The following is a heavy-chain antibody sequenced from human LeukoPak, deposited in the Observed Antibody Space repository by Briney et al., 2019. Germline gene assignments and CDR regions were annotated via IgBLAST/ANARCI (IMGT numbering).Heavy chain of an antibody. J-gene: IGHJ6*03. CDR3: ARRGSVWDNYYYMDV. Sequence: GESLKISCKGSGYSFTSYWIAWVRQMPGKGLEWMGIIHPADSDTKYSPSFQGQVTMSADKSISTVYLQWTRLKASDTAMYYCARRGSVWDNYYYMDVWGKGTTVTVSS. D-gene: IGHD6-19*01. V-gene: IGHV5-51*01. CDR2: IHPADSDT. CDR1: GYSFTSYW.